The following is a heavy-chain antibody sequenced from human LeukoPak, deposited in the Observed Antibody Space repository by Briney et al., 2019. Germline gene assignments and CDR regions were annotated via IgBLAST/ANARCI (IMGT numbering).Heavy chain of an antibody. CDR2: ISGGTT. J-gene: IGHJ5*02. D-gene: IGHD2-15*01. Sequence: GGSLRLSCAASGFTFGSYAMSWVRQAPGKGLEWVSTISGGTTYYADSVKGQFTISRDNSKNTLYLQMNSLRVEDTAVYYCARLGYCSGGSCYSTWGQGTLVTVSS. CDR3: ARLGYCSGGSCYST. CDR1: GFTFGSYA. V-gene: IGHV3-23*01.